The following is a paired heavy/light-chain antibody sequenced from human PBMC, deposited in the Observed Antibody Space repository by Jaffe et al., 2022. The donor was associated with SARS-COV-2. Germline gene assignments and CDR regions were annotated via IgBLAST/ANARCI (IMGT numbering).Heavy chain of an antibody. CDR2: IYWDDDK. Sequence: QITLKESGPTLVKPTQTLTLTCTFSGFSLSTSGVGVGWIRQPPGKALEWLALIYWDDDKRYSPSLKSRLTITKDTSKNQVVLTMTNMDPVDTATYYCAHRQQARYCSGGSCYHNWFDPWGQGTLVTVSS. V-gene: IGHV2-5*02. CDR3: AHRQQARYCSGGSCYHNWFDP. CDR1: GFSLSTSGVG. J-gene: IGHJ5*02. D-gene: IGHD2-15*01.
Light chain of an antibody. CDR2: AAS. V-gene: IGKV1-39*01. CDR3: QQSYSTPPET. J-gene: IGKJ1*01. Sequence: DIQMTQSPSSLSASVGDRVTITCRASQSISNYLNWYQQKPGKAPKLLIYAASSLQSGVPSRFSGSGSGTDFTLTISSLQPEDFATYYCQQSYSTPPETFGQGTKVEIK. CDR1: QSISNY.